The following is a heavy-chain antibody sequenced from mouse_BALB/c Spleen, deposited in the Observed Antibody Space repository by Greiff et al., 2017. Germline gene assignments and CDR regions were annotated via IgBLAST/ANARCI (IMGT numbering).Heavy chain of an antibody. CDR3: AREERYYGSSSLAY. D-gene: IGHD1-1*01. Sequence: EVQGVESGGDLVKPGGSLKLSCAASGFTFSSYGMSWVRQTPDKRLEWVATISSGGSYTYYPDSVKGRFTISRDNAKNTLYLQMSSLKSEDTAMYYCAREERYYGSSSLAYWGQGTLVTVSA. V-gene: IGHV5-6*01. CDR1: GFTFSSYG. J-gene: IGHJ3*01. CDR2: ISSGGSYT.